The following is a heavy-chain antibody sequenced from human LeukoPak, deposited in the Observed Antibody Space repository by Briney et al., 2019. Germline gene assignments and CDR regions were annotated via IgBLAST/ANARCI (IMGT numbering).Heavy chain of an antibody. CDR3: ARGGIAARFAY. J-gene: IGHJ4*02. Sequence: GGSLRLSCAASGFTFSSYEMNWVRQAPGKGLEWVSYISSGSSFIFYADSVKGRFTISRDNAKNSLYLQMNSLRVEDTAVYYCARGGIAARFAYWGQGTLVTVSS. D-gene: IGHD6-6*01. CDR1: GFTFSSYE. CDR2: ISSGSSFI. V-gene: IGHV3-48*03.